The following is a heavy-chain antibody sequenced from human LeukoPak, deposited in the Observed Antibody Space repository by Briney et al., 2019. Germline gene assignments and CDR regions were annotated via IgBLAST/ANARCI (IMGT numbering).Heavy chain of an antibody. V-gene: IGHV7-4-1*02. CDR3: ARGIGIGTVLMVHGNMDV. D-gene: IGHD2-8*01. CDR1: GYTFTSYY. Sequence: EASVKVSCKASGYTFTSYYMHWVRQAPGQGLEWMGWINTDTGNPTYAQGFTGRFVFSLDTSVSTTYLQISSLKPEDTAVYYCARGIGIGTVLMVHGNMDVWGKGTTVTVSS. J-gene: IGHJ6*03. CDR2: INTDTGNP.